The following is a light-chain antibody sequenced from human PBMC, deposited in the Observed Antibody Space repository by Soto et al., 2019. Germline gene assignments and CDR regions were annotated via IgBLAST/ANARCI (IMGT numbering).Light chain of an antibody. V-gene: IGLV2-23*01. J-gene: IGLJ1*01. CDR3: CSSAPESTYV. CDR2: KGT. Sequence: RAEPGSESVYPGQSITLSYNRTSSDVGTYNSVSWYQQHPHRAPQVIIYKGTQRPSGVSNRFSGSTSGNAASLTISALQADDEADYCCCSSAPESTYVFGTGTKVTGL. CDR1: SSDVGTYNS.